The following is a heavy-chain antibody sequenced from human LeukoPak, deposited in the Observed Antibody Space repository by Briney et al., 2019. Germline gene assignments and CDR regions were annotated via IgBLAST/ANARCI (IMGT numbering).Heavy chain of an antibody. Sequence: GASVKVSCKASGYTFTGYYMHWVRQAPGQGLEWMGWISAYNGNTNYAQKLQGRVTMTTDTSTSTAYMELRSLRSDDTAVYYCARDWSSHIVVVTAIDYWGQGTLVTVSS. CDR1: GYTFTGYY. CDR3: ARDWSSHIVVVTAIDY. CDR2: ISAYNGNT. V-gene: IGHV1-18*04. J-gene: IGHJ4*02. D-gene: IGHD2-21*02.